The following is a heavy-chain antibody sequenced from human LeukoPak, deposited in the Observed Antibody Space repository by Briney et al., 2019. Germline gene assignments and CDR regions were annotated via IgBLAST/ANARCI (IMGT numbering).Heavy chain of an antibody. CDR2: ISSSGSFI. V-gene: IGHV3-21*01. CDR1: GFFFNRYA. J-gene: IGHJ5*02. Sequence: GGSLRLSCAASGFFFNRYAMTWVRQAPGKGLEWVSSISSSGSFIYYADSVKGRLTTSRDNAKNSLYLQMNSLRADDTAVYYCARVVTAAWDWFDPWGQGTLVTVSS. D-gene: IGHD2-2*01. CDR3: ARVVTAAWDWFDP.